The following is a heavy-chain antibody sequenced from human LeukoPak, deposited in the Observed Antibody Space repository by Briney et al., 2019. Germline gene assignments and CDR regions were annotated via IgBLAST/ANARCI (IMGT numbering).Heavy chain of an antibody. J-gene: IGHJ5*02. V-gene: IGHV3-9*01. Sequence: PGGSLRLSCAASGFTFDDYAMHWVRQAPGKGLEWVSGISWNSGSIGYADSVKGRFTISRDNAKNSLYLQMNSLRAEGTALYYCAKDGGVWGNWFDPWGQGTLVTVSS. D-gene: IGHD3-16*01. CDR3: AKDGGVWGNWFDP. CDR2: ISWNSGSI. CDR1: GFTFDDYA.